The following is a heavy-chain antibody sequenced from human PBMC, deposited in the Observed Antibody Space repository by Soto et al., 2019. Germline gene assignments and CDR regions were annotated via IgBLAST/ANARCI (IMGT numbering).Heavy chain of an antibody. Sequence: QVQLVQSGAEVKKTGSSVKVSCKASGGTFSSYAISWVRQAPGQGLEWMGGIIPIFGTANYAQKFQGRVTITADESTSTAYMELSSVRSEETAVYYCASTDGAEYFQHWGQGPLVTVSS. J-gene: IGHJ1*01. V-gene: IGHV1-69*01. CDR1: GGTFSSYA. D-gene: IGHD2-8*01. CDR2: IIPIFGTA. CDR3: ASTDGAEYFQH.